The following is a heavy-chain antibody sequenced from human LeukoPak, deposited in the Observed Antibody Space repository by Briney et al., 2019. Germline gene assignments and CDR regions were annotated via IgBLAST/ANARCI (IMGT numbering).Heavy chain of an antibody. Sequence: QTLSLTCTVSGGSISSYYWSWIRHPAEEGLEWIGRIYTSGSTTYNPSLKSRVPMSVAQSKKQFSLKLRSLNPADTALNYCARDYCTSIAAAVNYFDYWGQGTMVTVSS. V-gene: IGHV4-4*07. J-gene: IGHJ4*02. CDR2: IYTSGST. CDR1: GGSISSYY. D-gene: IGHD6-13*01. CDR3: ARDYCTSIAAAVNYFDY.